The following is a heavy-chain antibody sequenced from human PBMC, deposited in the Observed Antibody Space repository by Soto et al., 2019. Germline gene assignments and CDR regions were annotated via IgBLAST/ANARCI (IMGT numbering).Heavy chain of an antibody. CDR2: MSPSGGT. Sequence: QVQLQQWGAGLLKPSETLSLTCAVYGGFVSSGSYYWSWIRQPPGKGLEWIGEMSPSGGTPFNQSRMRRDTTSVDTCKNQFTVMMRSVSAPDTALYYCARVGRGTATTVVDAFDIWGPGTMVTVSS. V-gene: IGHV4-34*01. D-gene: IGHD1-1*01. CDR1: GGFVSSGSYY. CDR3: ARVGRGTATTVVDAFDI. J-gene: IGHJ3*02.